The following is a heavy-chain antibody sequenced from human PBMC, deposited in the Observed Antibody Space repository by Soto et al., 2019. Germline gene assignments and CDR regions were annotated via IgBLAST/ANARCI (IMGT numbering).Heavy chain of an antibody. D-gene: IGHD3-22*01. Sequence: EVRLLESVGGLVQPGGSLSLSCAASGLTFINHAMSWVRQAPGKGLEWVSGISGSGGTTYYTDSVKGRFTISRDNSKNTLYLQMNTLRAEDTAIYYCAKAHLMYYFDKGGFDMWGQGTMVSVSP. CDR1: GLTFINHA. CDR3: AKAHLMYYFDKGGFDM. CDR2: ISGSGGTT. V-gene: IGHV3-23*01. J-gene: IGHJ3*02.